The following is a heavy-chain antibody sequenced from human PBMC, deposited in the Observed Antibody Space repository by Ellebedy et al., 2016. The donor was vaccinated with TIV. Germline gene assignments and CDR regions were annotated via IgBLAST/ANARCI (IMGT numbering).Heavy chain of an antibody. CDR2: IWYDGSNK. J-gene: IGHJ6*02. D-gene: IGHD1-26*01. V-gene: IGHV3-33*01. Sequence: GESLNISCAASGFTFSGYGMHWVRQAPGKGLEWVALIWYDGSNKYYADSVKGRFTISRDNSKTTLYLQMNSLRAEDTAVYYCARAYSRGASAHYYGMDVWGQGTTVTVSS. CDR3: ARAYSRGASAHYYGMDV. CDR1: GFTFSGYG.